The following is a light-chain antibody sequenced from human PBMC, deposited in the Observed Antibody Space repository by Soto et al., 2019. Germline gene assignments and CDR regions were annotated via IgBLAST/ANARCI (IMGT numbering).Light chain of an antibody. CDR1: QRISNL. CDR2: GAS. CDR3: QQYYDWPIT. J-gene: IGKJ5*01. Sequence: EIVMTQSPATLSVSPGERATLSCRASQRISNLLAWYQQKPGQAPRLLIYGASTRATGFPDRFSGSGSGTEFTLTISSLHSEDFAVYYCQQYYDWPITFGQGTRLDIK. V-gene: IGKV3-15*01.